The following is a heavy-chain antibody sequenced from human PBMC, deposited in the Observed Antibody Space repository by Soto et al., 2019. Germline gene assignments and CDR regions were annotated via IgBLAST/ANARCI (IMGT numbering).Heavy chain of an antibody. Sequence: ASVKVSCKASGYTFTSYDINWVRQATGQGLEWMGWMNPNSGNTGYAQKFQGRVTMTRNTSISTAYMELSSLRSEDTAVYYCARVEVNWNDVWWFDPWGRGTLVTVSS. V-gene: IGHV1-8*01. D-gene: IGHD1-1*01. CDR2: MNPNSGNT. CDR3: ARVEVNWNDVWWFDP. J-gene: IGHJ5*02. CDR1: GYTFTSYD.